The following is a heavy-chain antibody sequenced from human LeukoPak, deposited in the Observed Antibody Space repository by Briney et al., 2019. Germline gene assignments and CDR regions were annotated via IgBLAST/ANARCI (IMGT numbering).Heavy chain of an antibody. CDR2: INPNSGGT. D-gene: IGHD3-10*01. CDR1: GYTFTSYD. Sequence: ASVKVSCKASGYTFTSYDINWVRQATGQGLEWMGWINPNSGGTNYAQKFQGRVTMTRDTSISTAYMELSRLRSDDTAVYYCATQGFGESLESLYYYYYYMDVWGKGTTVTISS. V-gene: IGHV1-2*02. J-gene: IGHJ6*03. CDR3: ATQGFGESLESLYYYYYYMDV.